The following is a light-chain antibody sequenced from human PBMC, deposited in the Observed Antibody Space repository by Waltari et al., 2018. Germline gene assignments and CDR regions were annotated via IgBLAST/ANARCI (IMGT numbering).Light chain of an antibody. J-gene: IGKJ4*01. CDR3: QQHNGY. CDR2: YVS. V-gene: IGKV1-5*01. CDR1: QSFGSW. Sequence: DIQMTQSPSTLSASVGDRVTITCRASQSFGSWLAWYQQKPGKGPNALISYVSNLESGVPSRFSGSGSGTEFTLTFSSLQPDYFATYYCQQHNGYFGGGTKVEIK.